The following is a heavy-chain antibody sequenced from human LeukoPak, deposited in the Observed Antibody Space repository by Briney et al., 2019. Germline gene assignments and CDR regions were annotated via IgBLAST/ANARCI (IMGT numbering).Heavy chain of an antibody. J-gene: IGHJ4*02. CDR1: RFTFSSYW. CDR2: IKQGGSEK. Sequence: ALRLSSAASRFTFSSYWMSWVRPARGKGLEWVARIKQGGSEKYYIDSVKGRFTVSRANAKNSLYLQMNSVRVEDTAVYSGARDRRRAVPAAMWHDYWGQGTLVTVSS. V-gene: IGHV3-7*01. D-gene: IGHD2-2*01. CDR3: ARDRRRAVPAAMWHDY.